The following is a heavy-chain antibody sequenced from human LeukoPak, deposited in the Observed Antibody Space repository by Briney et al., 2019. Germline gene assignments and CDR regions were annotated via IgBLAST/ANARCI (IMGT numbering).Heavy chain of an antibody. CDR2: INHSGST. CDR1: GGTFSGYY. Sequence: SETLSLTCAVYGGTFSGYYWSWIRQPPGKGLEWIGEINHSGSTNYNPSLKSRLTISVDTSKNQFSLKLSSVTAADTAVYYCAHSSGYCGHDYWGQGTLVTVSS. D-gene: IGHD3-22*01. V-gene: IGHV4-34*08. CDR3: AHSSGYCGHDY. J-gene: IGHJ4*02.